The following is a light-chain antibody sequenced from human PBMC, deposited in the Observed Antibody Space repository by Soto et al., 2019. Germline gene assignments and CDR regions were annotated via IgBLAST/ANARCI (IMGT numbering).Light chain of an antibody. CDR1: SSDVGGYHY. CDR2: DVS. J-gene: IGLJ2*01. V-gene: IGLV2-11*01. Sequence: QSALTQPRSVSGSPGQSVTIYCTGTSSDVGGYHYVSWYQQHPGKAPKLMLYDVSKRPSGVPDRFSGSKSGNTASLTISGLQAEAEADYYSCSYPGRYTRVFGGGTKLTVL. CDR3: CSYPGRYTRV.